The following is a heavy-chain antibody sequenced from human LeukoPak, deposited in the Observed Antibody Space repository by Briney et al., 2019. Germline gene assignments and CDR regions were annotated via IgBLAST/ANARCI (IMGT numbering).Heavy chain of an antibody. J-gene: IGHJ4*02. CDR2: FYNSVST. CDR3: ARAPFYGYFDH. CDR1: GGSLSSYY. D-gene: IGHD2/OR15-2a*01. V-gene: IGHV4-59*01. Sequence: SETLSLTCTVSGGSLSSYYLTWIRQSPGKGLEWTGYFYNSVSTRYNPSLKSRVTISADTSKNQFSLNLNSVTAADTAVYYCARAPFYGYFDHWGQGTLVTVSS.